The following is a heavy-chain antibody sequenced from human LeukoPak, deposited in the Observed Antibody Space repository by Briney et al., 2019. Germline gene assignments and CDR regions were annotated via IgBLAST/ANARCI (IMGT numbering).Heavy chain of an antibody. D-gene: IGHD1-26*01. CDR1: GYRFTSYW. CDR3: ARSGGNYYSI. CDR2: IYPGDSDT. J-gene: IGHJ3*02. Sequence: GESLKISCKGSGYRFTSYWIGWVRQMPGQGLEWMGIIYPGDSDTIYSPSFQGQVTISADKSTSTANLQWSSLKASDTAMYYCARSGGNYYSIWGQGTMVTVSS. V-gene: IGHV5-51*01.